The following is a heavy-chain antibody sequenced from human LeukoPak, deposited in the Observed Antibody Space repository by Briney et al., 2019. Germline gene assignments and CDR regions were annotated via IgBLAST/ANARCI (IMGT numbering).Heavy chain of an antibody. Sequence: GGSLRLSCAASGFTFSSCGMHWVRQAPGKGLEWVAVISYDGSRKHYGDSVQGRFSISRDNSKNTLYLQMNSLRAEDTAVYYCVKDRLGEAYGMDVWGEGTTVTVSS. V-gene: IGHV3-30*18. CDR2: ISYDGSRK. J-gene: IGHJ6*04. CDR1: GFTFSSCG. D-gene: IGHD3-10*01. CDR3: VKDRLGEAYGMDV.